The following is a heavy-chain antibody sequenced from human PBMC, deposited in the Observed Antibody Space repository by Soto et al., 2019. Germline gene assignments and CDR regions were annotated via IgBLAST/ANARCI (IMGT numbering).Heavy chain of an antibody. J-gene: IGHJ3*02. V-gene: IGHV3-33*01. CDR1: GFTFSSYG. CDR3: ARISAALSNSFDI. Sequence: GGSLRLSCAASGFTFSSYGMHWVRQAPGKGLEWVAVIWYDGSNKYTTEYAASVKGRFTVSRDDSKNSLYLQMNSLKTDDMVLYYCARISAALSNSFDIWGRGTMVTVSS. D-gene: IGHD6-13*01. CDR2: IWYDGSNK.